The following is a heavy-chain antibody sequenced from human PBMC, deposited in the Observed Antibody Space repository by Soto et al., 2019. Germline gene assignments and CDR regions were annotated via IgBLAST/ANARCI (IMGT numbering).Heavy chain of an antibody. D-gene: IGHD3-3*01. CDR3: AKLFVLRFLEWFPGLDY. Sequence: GGSLRLSCAASGFTFSSYAMSWVRQAPGKGLEWVSAISGSGGSTYYADSVKGRFTISRDNSKNTLYLQMNSLRAEDTAVYYCAKLFVLRFLEWFPGLDYWGQGTLVTVSS. CDR2: ISGSGGST. V-gene: IGHV3-23*01. CDR1: GFTFSSYA. J-gene: IGHJ4*02.